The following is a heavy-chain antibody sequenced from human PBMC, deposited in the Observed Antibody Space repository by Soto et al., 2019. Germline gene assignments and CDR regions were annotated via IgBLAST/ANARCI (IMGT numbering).Heavy chain of an antibody. CDR3: ARERGYYYGMDV. CDR2: ISSSSSYI. J-gene: IGHJ6*02. V-gene: IGHV3-21*01. Sequence: PGGSLRLSCAASGFTFSSYSMNWVRQAPGKGLEWVSSISSSSSYIYYADSVKGRFTISRDNAKNSLYLQMNSLRAEDTAVYYCARERGYYYGMDVWGQGTTVTVSS. CDR1: GFTFSSYS. D-gene: IGHD3-10*01.